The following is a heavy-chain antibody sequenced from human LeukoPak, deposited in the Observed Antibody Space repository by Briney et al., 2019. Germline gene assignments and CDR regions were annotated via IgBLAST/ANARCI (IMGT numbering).Heavy chain of an antibody. CDR2: INSDGSST. CDR3: ASAGHDYSGDFFDY. CDR1: EFTFSNYW. Sequence: PRGSLRLSCAASEFTFSNYWMHWVRQAPGKGLVWVSRINSDGSSTAYADSVKGRFTISRDNAKNTLYLQMNSLRAEDTAVYYCASAGHDYSGDFFDYWGQGTLVTVSS. V-gene: IGHV3-74*01. J-gene: IGHJ4*02. D-gene: IGHD4-23*01.